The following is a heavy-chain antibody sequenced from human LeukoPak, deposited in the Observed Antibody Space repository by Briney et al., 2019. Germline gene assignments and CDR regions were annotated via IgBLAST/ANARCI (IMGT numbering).Heavy chain of an antibody. CDR1: GGSISNKFDY. V-gene: IGHV4-39*01. J-gene: IGHJ4*02. CDR3: ARHEWGTAAARKFDY. Sequence: PSETLSLTCTVSGGSISNKFDYWGWIRQPPGEGLEWIGSIYYSGSTYYNPSLKSRVTISVDTSKNQFSLRVNSVTAADTAVYYCARHEWGTAAARKFDYWGQGTLVTVSS. D-gene: IGHD6-13*01. CDR2: IYYSGST.